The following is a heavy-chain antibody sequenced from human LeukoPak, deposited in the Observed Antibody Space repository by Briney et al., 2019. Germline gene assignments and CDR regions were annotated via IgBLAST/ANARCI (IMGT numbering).Heavy chain of an antibody. Sequence: GGSLRLSCAASGFTVSSNYMSWVRQAPGKGLEWVSIIYSGGSTKYADSVKGRFTISRDNSKNTLYLQMHSLRTEDTAVYYCDAVAGVFDHWGQGTLVSVPS. J-gene: IGHJ4*02. V-gene: IGHV3-66*02. D-gene: IGHD6-19*01. CDR2: IYSGGST. CDR3: DAVAGVFDH. CDR1: GFTVSSNY.